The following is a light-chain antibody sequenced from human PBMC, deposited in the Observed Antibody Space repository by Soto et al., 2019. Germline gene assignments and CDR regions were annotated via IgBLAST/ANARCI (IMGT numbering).Light chain of an antibody. V-gene: IGKV1-6*01. J-gene: IGKJ4*01. CDR2: ADS. CDR1: QGIRND. Sequence: AIQMTQSPSSLSASVGDRVTITCLAIQGIRNDSGCYKQKTGKAPKPLIYADSTLQSGVPLSFSGSGSDTDFTRTIGSLQPEDFATYYFRHDYDYPLTFGGGTKVEIK. CDR3: RHDYDYPLT.